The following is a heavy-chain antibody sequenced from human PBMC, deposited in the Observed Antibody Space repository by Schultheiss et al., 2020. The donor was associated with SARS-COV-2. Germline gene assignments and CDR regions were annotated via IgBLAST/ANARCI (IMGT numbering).Heavy chain of an antibody. Sequence: GGSLRLSCAASGFTVSSNYMSWVRQAPGKGLEWVSVIYSCGSTYYADSVKGRFTISRDNAKNSLYLQMNSLRAEDTAVYYCARGEYGGYVAVDYWGQGTLVTVSS. J-gene: IGHJ4*02. D-gene: IGHD5-12*01. V-gene: IGHV3-66*03. CDR3: ARGEYGGYVAVDY. CDR2: IYSCGST. CDR1: GFTVSSNY.